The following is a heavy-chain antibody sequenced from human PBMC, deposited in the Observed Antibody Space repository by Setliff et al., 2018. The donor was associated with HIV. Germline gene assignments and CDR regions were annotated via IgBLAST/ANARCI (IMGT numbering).Heavy chain of an antibody. CDR3: AKTQTVITMLRGVSQYFDY. J-gene: IGHJ4*02. V-gene: IGHV3-48*03. CDR2: ISGSGSDT. Sequence: PGGSLRLSCAASGFTFSTYEMNWVRQAPGKGLEWVSYISGSGSDTDYADSVKGRFTISRDNSKNTLYLQMDSLRAEDTAMYYCAKTQTVITMLRGVSQYFDYWGQGTLVTVSS. D-gene: IGHD3-10*01. CDR1: GFTFSTYE.